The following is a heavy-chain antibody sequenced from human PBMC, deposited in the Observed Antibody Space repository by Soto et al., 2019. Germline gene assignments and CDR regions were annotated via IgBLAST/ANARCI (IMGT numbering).Heavy chain of an antibody. CDR1: GYTFTSYD. CDR2: MNPNTGNS. J-gene: IGHJ4*02. CDR3: ARRAETNGWNGFGADKYYFDF. D-gene: IGHD1-1*01. Sequence: GASVKVSCKASGYTFTSYDIYWVRQATGQGLEWMGWMNPNTGNSAYAQKFQGRVTMTSDTSINTVHMELSSLRSEDTAVYYCARRAETNGWNGFGADKYYFDFWGQGTLVTVSS. V-gene: IGHV1-8*01.